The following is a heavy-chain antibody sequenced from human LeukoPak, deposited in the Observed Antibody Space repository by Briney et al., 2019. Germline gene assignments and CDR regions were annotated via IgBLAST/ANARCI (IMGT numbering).Heavy chain of an antibody. CDR2: IYYSGST. J-gene: IGHJ4*02. CDR3: ARTGSTVTMLYPFDH. V-gene: IGHV4-59*01. CDR1: GGSIRSYY. Sequence: SEALSLTCTVSGGSIRSYYWSWIRQPPGKGLEWIGYIYYSGSTNYNPSLKSRVSISVDTSKNQFSLKLSSVTAADTAVYYCARTGSTVTMLYPFDHWGQGTLVTVSS. D-gene: IGHD4-17*01.